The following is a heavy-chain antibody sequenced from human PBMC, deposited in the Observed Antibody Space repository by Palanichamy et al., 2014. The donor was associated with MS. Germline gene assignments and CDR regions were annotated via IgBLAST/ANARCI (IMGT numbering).Heavy chain of an antibody. J-gene: IGHJ6*04. CDR2: ISYDGSNK. CDR1: GFTFSRYA. CDR3: AREVDASRLGYCTRTSCQPVDV. D-gene: IGHD2-2*01. Sequence: LSCAASGFTFSRYAMHWVRQAPGKGLEWVAVISYDGSNKYYAESVKGRFTISRDNSKNTVSLQMSSLRGEDTAVYYCAREVDASRLGYCTRTSCQPVDVWGKGTTVTVSS. V-gene: IGHV3-30-3*01.